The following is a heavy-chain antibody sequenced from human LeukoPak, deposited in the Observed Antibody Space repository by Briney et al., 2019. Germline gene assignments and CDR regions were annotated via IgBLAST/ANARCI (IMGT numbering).Heavy chain of an antibody. CDR3: ARGDWKDAFDI. Sequence: PGGSLRLSCAASGFTFSTYWMHWVRQVPGKGLVWVSRIYTDGSSINYADSVKGRFTISRDNAKNTLYLQMNSLRAEDTAVYYCARGDWKDAFDIWGQGTRVTVSS. J-gene: IGHJ3*02. V-gene: IGHV3-74*01. CDR2: IYTDGSSI. CDR1: GFTFSTYW. D-gene: IGHD1-1*01.